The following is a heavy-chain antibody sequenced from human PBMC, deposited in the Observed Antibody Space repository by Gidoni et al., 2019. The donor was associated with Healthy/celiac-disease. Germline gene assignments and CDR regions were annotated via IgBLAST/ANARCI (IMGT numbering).Heavy chain of an antibody. J-gene: IGHJ4*02. CDR3: ARMLPNSRGYSYGDKGGY. Sequence: QVQLQQWGAGLLTPSETLSLPCAVYGGSFSGYYCSWIRPPQGKGLEWIGEIKHSGSTNYNPSLKSRVTISVDTSKNQFSLKLSSVTAADTAVYYCARMLPNSRGYSYGDKGGYWGQGTLVTVSS. CDR1: GGSFSGYY. D-gene: IGHD5-18*01. CDR2: IKHSGST. V-gene: IGHV4-34*01.